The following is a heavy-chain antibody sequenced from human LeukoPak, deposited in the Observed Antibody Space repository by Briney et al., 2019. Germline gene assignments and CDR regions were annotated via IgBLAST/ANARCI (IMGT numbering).Heavy chain of an antibody. CDR1: GFTFDDYA. J-gene: IGHJ4*02. CDR3: AKDMRYSGYDTQQY. D-gene: IGHD5-12*01. V-gene: IGHV3-43*02. Sequence: GGSLRLSCAASGFTFDDYAMHWVRHAPGKGLEWVSLISGDGGSTYYADSVKGRFTISRDNSKNSLYLQMNSLRTEDTALYYCAKDMRYSGYDTQQYWGQGTLVTVSS. CDR2: ISGDGGST.